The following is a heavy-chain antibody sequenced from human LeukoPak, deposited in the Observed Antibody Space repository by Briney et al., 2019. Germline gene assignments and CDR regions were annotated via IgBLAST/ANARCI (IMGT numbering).Heavy chain of an antibody. Sequence: ASVKVSCKASGYAFTSYGISWVRQAPGQGLEWMGWISAYNGNTNYAQKLQGRVTMTTDTSTSTAYMELRSLRSDDTAVYYCASGPLGATYFDYWGQGTLVTVSS. V-gene: IGHV1-18*01. D-gene: IGHD1-26*01. CDR1: GYAFTSYG. J-gene: IGHJ4*02. CDR2: ISAYNGNT. CDR3: ASGPLGATYFDY.